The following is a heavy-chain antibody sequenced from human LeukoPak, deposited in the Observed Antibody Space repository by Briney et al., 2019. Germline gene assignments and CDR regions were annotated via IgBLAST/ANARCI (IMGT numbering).Heavy chain of an antibody. CDR2: INPNSGGT. CDR1: GYTFTGYY. J-gene: IGHJ4*02. D-gene: IGHD3-10*01. Sequence: GASVKVSCKASGYTFTGYYMHWVRQAPGQGLEWMGWINPNSGGTNYAQKFQGSVTMTRDTSISTAYMELSRLRSDDTAVYYCARDLGRYYGSGSYVWGQGTLVTVSS. V-gene: IGHV1-2*02. CDR3: ARDLGRYYGSGSYV.